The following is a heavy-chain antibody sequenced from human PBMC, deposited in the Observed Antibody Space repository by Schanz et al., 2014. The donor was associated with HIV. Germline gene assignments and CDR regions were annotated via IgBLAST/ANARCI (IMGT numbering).Heavy chain of an antibody. CDR2: INPSGIVT. CDR3: ARDLGGDFWSTQGGLDP. CDR1: GYTFTRDY. Sequence: QVHLVQSGAEVKKPGASVKVSCKASGYTFTRDYIHWVRQAPGQGLEWMGIINPSGIVTNLAQKFQGRLNMTRDRSTSTSYMELRSLTSEDTAVYYCARDLGGDFWSTQGGLDPWGQGTLVTVSS. V-gene: IGHV1-46*01. D-gene: IGHD3-3*01. J-gene: IGHJ5*02.